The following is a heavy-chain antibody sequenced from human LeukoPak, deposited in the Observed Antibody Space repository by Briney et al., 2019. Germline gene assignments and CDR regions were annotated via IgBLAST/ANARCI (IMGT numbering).Heavy chain of an antibody. Sequence: ASVKVSCKASGGTFSSYAISWVRQAPGQGLEWMGGIIPIFGTANYAQKFQGRVTINTDESTSTAYMELSSLRSEDTAVYYCAREYDRDASDIWGQGTMVTVSS. V-gene: IGHV1-69*05. D-gene: IGHD3-22*01. J-gene: IGHJ3*02. CDR3: AREYDRDASDI. CDR1: GGTFSSYA. CDR2: IIPIFGTA.